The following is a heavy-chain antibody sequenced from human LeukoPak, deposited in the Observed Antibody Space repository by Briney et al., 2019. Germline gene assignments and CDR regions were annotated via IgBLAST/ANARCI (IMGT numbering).Heavy chain of an antibody. D-gene: IGHD1-26*01. CDR3: VRGVGVSRFNYFDP. CDR1: GFTFSSFG. Sequence: GGSLRPSCAASGFTFSSFGTHWVRQAPGRGLEWVAVIWYDASNKYYADSVKGRFTISRDNSKNTLYLQMNSLRDDDTAVYYCVRGVGVSRFNYFDPWGQGTLVTVSS. J-gene: IGHJ5*02. V-gene: IGHV3-33*01. CDR2: IWYDASNK.